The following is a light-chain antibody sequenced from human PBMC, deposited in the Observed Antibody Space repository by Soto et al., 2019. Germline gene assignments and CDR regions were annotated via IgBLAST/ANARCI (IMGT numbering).Light chain of an antibody. CDR1: QGISSY. CDR3: HLKGT. Sequence: DIQLTQSPSFLSASVGDRVTITCRASQGISSYLAWYQQKPGKAPKLLIYAASTLQSGVPSRFSGSGSGTEFTLTISSLQPEDFATYYCHLKGTFGQGTKVEIK. V-gene: IGKV1-9*01. CDR2: AAS. J-gene: IGKJ1*01.